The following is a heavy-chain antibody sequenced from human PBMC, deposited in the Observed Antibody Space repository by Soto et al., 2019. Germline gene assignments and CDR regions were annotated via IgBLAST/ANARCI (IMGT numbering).Heavy chain of an antibody. J-gene: IGHJ5*02. V-gene: IGHV3-74*01. CDR3: ARGGLGAYWFDP. Sequence: EVQLVESGGGLVQAGASLRLSCAASGFTFSTYWMHWVRQAPGKGLMWLSRIKGDESATNYADSVEGRFTISRDNAKNTVYLLVNSLRVEEPAVYYWARGGLGAYWFDPWGQGTLVTVSS. CDR2: IKGDESAT. CDR1: GFTFSTYW. D-gene: IGHD3-16*01.